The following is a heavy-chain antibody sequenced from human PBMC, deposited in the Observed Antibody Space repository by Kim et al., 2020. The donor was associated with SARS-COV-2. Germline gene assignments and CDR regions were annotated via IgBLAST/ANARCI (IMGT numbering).Heavy chain of an antibody. J-gene: IGHJ4*02. D-gene: IGHD3-10*01. CDR2: SGST. CDR3: ARGESYDY. Sequence: SGSTYYTPSLKSRVTISVDTSKNQFSLKLSSVTAADTAVYYCARGESYDYWGQGTLVTVSS. V-gene: IGHV4-39*07.